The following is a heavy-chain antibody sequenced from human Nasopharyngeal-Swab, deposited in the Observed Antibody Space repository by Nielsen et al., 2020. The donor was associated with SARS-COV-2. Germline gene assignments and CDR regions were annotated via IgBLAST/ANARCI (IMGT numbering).Heavy chain of an antibody. J-gene: IGHJ6*03. D-gene: IGHD4-23*01. CDR3: ATGSTTVVTPEYYYYMDV. CDR1: GFTFSSYG. V-gene: IGHV3-30*03. CDR2: ISYDGSNK. Sequence: GGSLRLSCAASGFTFSSYGMHWVRQAPGKGLEWVAVISYDGSNKYYADSVKGRFTISGDNSKNTLYLQMNSLRAEDTAVYYCATGSTTVVTPEYYYYMDVWGKGTTVTVSS.